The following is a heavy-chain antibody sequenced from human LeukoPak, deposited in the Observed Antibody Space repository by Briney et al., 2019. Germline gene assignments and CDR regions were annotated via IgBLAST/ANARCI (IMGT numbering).Heavy chain of an antibody. Sequence: GGSLRLSCAATGFTFSRYGMHWVRQAPGKGLEWVAQISYDGSNKHYGDSVKGRFTIARDNSKNTLFLQMNSLRGADTAVYYCAKEGRRYFDYWGQGNLVTVST. CDR1: GFTFSRYG. V-gene: IGHV3-30*18. CDR2: ISYDGSNK. CDR3: AKEGRRYFDY. J-gene: IGHJ4*02.